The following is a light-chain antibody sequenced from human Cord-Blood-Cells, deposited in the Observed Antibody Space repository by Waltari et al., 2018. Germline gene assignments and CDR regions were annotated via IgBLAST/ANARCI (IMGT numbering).Light chain of an antibody. J-gene: IGLJ1*01. V-gene: IGLV2-23*02. CDR2: EVS. CDR1: SSDVGRYNL. Sequence: QSALTQHASVSGSPGQSITISCTGTSSDVGRYNLVSWYQQHTGKAPKLMIYEVSKRPSGVSNRFSGSKSGNTASLTISGLQAEDEADYYCCSYAGSSTNYVFGTGTKVTVL. CDR3: CSYAGSSTNYV.